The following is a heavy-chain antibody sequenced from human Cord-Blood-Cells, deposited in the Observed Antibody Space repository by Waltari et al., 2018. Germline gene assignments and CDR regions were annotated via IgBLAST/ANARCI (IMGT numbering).Heavy chain of an antibody. Sequence: QVQLVESGGGVVQPGRSLRLSCAASGFTFSSYAMHWVRQAPGKGVEWVEVISYDGSNKYYADSVKGRFTISRDNSKNTLYLQMNSLRAEDTAVYYCASLGGSYLGGDYWGQGTLVTVSS. J-gene: IGHJ4*02. CDR1: GFTFSSYA. V-gene: IGHV3-30-3*01. D-gene: IGHD1-26*01. CDR2: ISYDGSNK. CDR3: ASLGGSYLGGDY.